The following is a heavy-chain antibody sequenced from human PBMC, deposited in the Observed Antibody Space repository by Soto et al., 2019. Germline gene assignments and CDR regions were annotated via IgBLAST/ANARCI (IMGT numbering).Heavy chain of an antibody. CDR1: GYTFTSYD. Sequence: QVQLVQSGAEVKKPGASVKVSCKASGYTFTSYDINWVRQASGQGLEWMGWMNPNLGNTDYAKRFRGGVTMTRDTSTRTAYMELSNLEYEDTAVYYCTGGRLVSGRHYYYGLDVWGQGTTVTVSS. CDR3: TGGRLVSGRHYYYGLDV. D-gene: IGHD2-21*01. CDR2: MNPNLGNT. V-gene: IGHV1-8*01. J-gene: IGHJ6*02.